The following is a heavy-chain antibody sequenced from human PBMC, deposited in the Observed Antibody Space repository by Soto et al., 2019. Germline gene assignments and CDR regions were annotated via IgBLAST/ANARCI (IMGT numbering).Heavy chain of an antibody. CDR2: IYPGDSDT. CDR1: GYKVSTWHNFTSYW. Sequence: PGESLKISCMGSGYKVSTWHNFTSYWIAWVRQMPGEGLEWMGIIYPGDSDTRYSPSFQGQVTISADKSISTAYLQWSSLKASDTAMYYCARQELWFGEGLRYYYGMDVWGQGTTVTVSS. J-gene: IGHJ6*02. V-gene: IGHV5-51*01. D-gene: IGHD3-10*01. CDR3: ARQELWFGEGLRYYYGMDV.